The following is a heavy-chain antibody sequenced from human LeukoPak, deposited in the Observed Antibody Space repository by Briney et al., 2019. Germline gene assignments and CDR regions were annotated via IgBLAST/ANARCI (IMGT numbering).Heavy chain of an antibody. CDR1: GYTFTSYG. Sequence: ASVKVSCKASGYTFTSYGISWVRQAPGQGLEWMGWISAYNGNTNYAQKLQGRVTMTTDTSTSTAYMELRSLRSDDTAVYYCARVAMGATQPAFDYWGQGTLVTVYS. J-gene: IGHJ4*02. D-gene: IGHD1-26*01. CDR3: ARVAMGATQPAFDY. V-gene: IGHV1-18*01. CDR2: ISAYNGNT.